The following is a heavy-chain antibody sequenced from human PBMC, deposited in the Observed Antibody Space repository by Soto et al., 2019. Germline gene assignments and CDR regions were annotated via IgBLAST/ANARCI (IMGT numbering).Heavy chain of an antibody. J-gene: IGHJ4*02. CDR1: GFTVSSNY. CDR3: ARAMGGDFWSGYPPYFDY. D-gene: IGHD3-3*01. Sequence: EVQLVESGGGLVQPGGSLRLSCAASGFTVSSNYMSWVRQAPGKGLEWVSVIYSGGSTYYADSVKGRFTISRDNSKNTLYLQMNSLRAEDTAVYYCARAMGGDFWSGYPPYFDYWGQGTLVTASS. CDR2: IYSGGST. V-gene: IGHV3-66*01.